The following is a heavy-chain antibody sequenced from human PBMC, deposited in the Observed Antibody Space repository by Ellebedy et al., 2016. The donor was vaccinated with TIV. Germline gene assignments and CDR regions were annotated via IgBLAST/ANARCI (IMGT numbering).Heavy chain of an antibody. V-gene: IGHV1-2*02. CDR1: GYTFTGYY. CDR3: ASLPHYGDSGP. D-gene: IGHD4-17*01. CDR2: INPKNGGT. J-gene: IGHJ5*02. Sequence: PSVKVSCKASGYTFTGYYIHWVRQAPGQGLEWMGWINPKNGGTNYAQKFQDRVTMTRDTSIGTAYMELSRLRSDDTAVYYCASLPHYGDSGPWGQGTLVTVSS.